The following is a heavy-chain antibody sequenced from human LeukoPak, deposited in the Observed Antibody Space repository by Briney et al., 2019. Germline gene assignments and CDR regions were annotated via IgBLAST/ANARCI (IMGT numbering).Heavy chain of an antibody. CDR1: GGSISSYY. CDR3: ARDRYIRSSGGSTT. V-gene: IGHV4-59*01. D-gene: IGHD6-6*01. CDR2: IYYSGST. J-gene: IGHJ4*02. Sequence: PSVTLSPTCTVSGGSISSYYWSWIRQTPGKGLEWIGYIYYSGSTNYNPSLKSRVTISVDTSKNQFSLKLSSVTAADTAVYYCARDRYIRSSGGSTTWGQGTLVTVSS.